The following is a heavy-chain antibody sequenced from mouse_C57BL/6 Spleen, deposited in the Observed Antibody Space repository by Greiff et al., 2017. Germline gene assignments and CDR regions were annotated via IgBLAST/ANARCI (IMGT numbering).Heavy chain of an antibody. CDR1: GYTFTSYW. J-gene: IGHJ3*01. Sequence: QVQLQQPGAELVQPGASVKMSCKASGYTFTSYWITWVQQRPGQGLEWIGDIYPGSGSTNYNEKFKSKATLTVATSSSTVYMQRSSLTSEDSAVYYCARRANPSWFADWGTGTLVTVSA. CDR3: ARRANPSWFAD. D-gene: IGHD1-1*01. CDR2: IYPGSGST. V-gene: IGHV1-55*01.